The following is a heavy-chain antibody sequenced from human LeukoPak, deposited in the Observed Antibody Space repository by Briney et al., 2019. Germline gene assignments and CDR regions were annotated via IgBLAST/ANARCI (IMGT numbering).Heavy chain of an antibody. Sequence: GGSLRLSCAAPGLMFSKIGMGWVRQAPGKGLEWVSTIRDSGGRTYYAESVKGRFTISRDNSKNILSLQMNSLRADATAVYYCARIRGTKEMGDYWGQGTLLTVSS. J-gene: IGHJ4*02. CDR1: GLMFSKIG. V-gene: IGHV3-23*01. D-gene: IGHD5-18*01. CDR3: ARIRGTKEMGDY. CDR2: IRDSGGRT.